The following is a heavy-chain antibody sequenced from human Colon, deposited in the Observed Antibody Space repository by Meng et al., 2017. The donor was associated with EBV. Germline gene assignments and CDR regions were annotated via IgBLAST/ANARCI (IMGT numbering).Heavy chain of an antibody. CDR2: IPHRGSS. D-gene: IGHD3-10*01. CDR1: GDSITNHNC. V-gene: IGHV4-4*02. Sequence: EPGQGRVRPWGTLRPPCPVSGDSITNHNCWAWVRQPPGKGLEWIGEIPHRGSSAYNPSLKSRVSMSIDKSKNQFSLKLTSVTAADTAVYHCLRGSGGSVWGQGTLVTVSS. J-gene: IGHJ1*01. CDR3: LRGSGGSV.